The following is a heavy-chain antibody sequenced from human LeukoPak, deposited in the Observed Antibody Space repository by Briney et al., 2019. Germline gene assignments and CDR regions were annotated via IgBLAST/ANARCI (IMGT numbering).Heavy chain of an antibody. Sequence: ASVKVSCQASGDSTNTYVVAWVRQAPGQGLEWIGWMSPCSGYTKYAHALQGRVTMTTDTSPTTSYMEMRSLRSDYTGVYFCASVAKGRYFLFYMDARGKGTTVTVS. D-gene: IGHD1-26*01. CDR2: MSPCSGYT. V-gene: IGHV1-18*04. J-gene: IGHJ6*03. CDR3: ASVAKGRYFLFYMDA. CDR1: GDSTNTYV.